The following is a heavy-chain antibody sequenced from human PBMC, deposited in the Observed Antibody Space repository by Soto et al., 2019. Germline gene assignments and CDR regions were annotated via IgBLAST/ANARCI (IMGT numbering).Heavy chain of an antibody. V-gene: IGHV3-7*05. CDR1: GFTFSSYW. J-gene: IGHJ4*02. D-gene: IGHD1-26*01. CDR2: IKQEGSEK. CDR3: ARDLVGATWGPDY. Sequence: GSLRLSCAASGFTFSSYWMSWVRQAPGKGLEWVANIKQEGSEKNYVESVKGRFTISRDNAKNSLYLQMNSLRAEDTAVYYCARDLVGATWGPDYWGQGTLVTVSS.